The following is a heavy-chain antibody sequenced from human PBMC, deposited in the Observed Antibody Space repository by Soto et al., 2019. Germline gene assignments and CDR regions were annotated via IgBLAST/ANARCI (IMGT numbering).Heavy chain of an antibody. CDR3: AEERIAAAGGYGMDV. J-gene: IGHJ6*02. CDR2: ISYDGSNK. Sequence: QVQLVESGGGVVQPGRSLRLSCAASGFTFSSYGMHWVRQAPGKGLEWVAVISYDGSNKYYADSVKGRFTISRDNSKNTLYLQMNSLRAEDTAVYYCAEERIAAAGGYGMDVWGQGTTVTVSS. V-gene: IGHV3-30*18. CDR1: GFTFSSYG. D-gene: IGHD6-13*01.